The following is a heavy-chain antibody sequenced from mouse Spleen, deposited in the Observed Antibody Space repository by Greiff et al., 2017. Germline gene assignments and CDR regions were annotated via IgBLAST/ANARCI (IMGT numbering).Heavy chain of an antibody. V-gene: IGHV1-83*01. CDR2: YPGSGNTY. CDR3: SPPYDGYYTYAMDY. CDR1: YTFTDYYM. D-gene: IGHD2-3*01. Sequence: VQLQQSGPELVKPGASVKMSCKASGYTFTDYYMHWVKQKPGKGLEWIGEIYPGSGNTYYNEKFKGKATLTADTSSSTAYMQLSSLTSEDSAVYFCASPPYDGYYTYAMDYWGQGTSVTVSS. J-gene: IGHJ4*01.